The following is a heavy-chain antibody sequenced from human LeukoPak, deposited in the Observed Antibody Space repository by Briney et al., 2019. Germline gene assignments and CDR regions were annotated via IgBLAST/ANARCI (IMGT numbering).Heavy chain of an antibody. Sequence: SQTLSLTCVVSGDSVSSKNGAWNWIRQSPSRGLEWLGRTYYRSKWYNDYAESMEGRMTISQDTSKNQYSLHLNSVTPDDTAVYYCARDFGTTGWHTFDYWGQGTLVTASS. D-gene: IGHD6-19*01. CDR2: TYYRSKWYN. V-gene: IGHV6-1*01. J-gene: IGHJ4*02. CDR3: ARDFGTTGWHTFDY. CDR1: GDSVSSKNGA.